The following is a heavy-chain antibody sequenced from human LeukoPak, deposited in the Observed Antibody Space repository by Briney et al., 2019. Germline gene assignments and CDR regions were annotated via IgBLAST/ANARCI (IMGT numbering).Heavy chain of an antibody. CDR1: GYSISSGYY. Sequence: PSETLSLTCTVSGYSISSGYYWGWIRQPPGKGLEWIGSIYHSGSTYYNPSLKSRVTISVDTSKNQFSLKLSSVTAADTAVYYCARDANWNSTPNWFDPWGQGTLVTVSS. CDR3: ARDANWNSTPNWFDP. D-gene: IGHD1-1*01. CDR2: IYHSGST. J-gene: IGHJ5*02. V-gene: IGHV4-38-2*02.